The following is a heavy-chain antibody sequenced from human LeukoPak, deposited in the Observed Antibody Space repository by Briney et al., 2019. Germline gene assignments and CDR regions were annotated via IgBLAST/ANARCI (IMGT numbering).Heavy chain of an antibody. CDR3: ARTHYDYVWGSYRFDY. CDR1: GYTFTSYG. CDR2: ISAYNGNT. Sequence: ASVKVSCKASGYTFTSYGISWVRQAPGQGLEWMGWISAYNGNTNYAQKLQGRVTMTTDTSTSTAYMELRSLRSDDTAVYYCARTHYDYVWGSYRFDYWGQGTLVTVSS. V-gene: IGHV1-18*01. J-gene: IGHJ4*02. D-gene: IGHD3-16*02.